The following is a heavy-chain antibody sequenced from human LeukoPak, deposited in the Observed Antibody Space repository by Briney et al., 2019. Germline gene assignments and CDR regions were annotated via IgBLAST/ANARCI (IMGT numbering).Heavy chain of an antibody. J-gene: IGHJ4*02. CDR1: GFTFSSYG. CDR3: AKLRRRYHYDSSGYYPDY. CDR2: ISYDGSNK. D-gene: IGHD3-22*01. V-gene: IGHV3-30*18. Sequence: GSLRLSCAASGFTFSSYGMHWVRQAPGKGLEWVAVISYDGSNKYYADSVKGRFTISRDNSKNTLYLQMNSLRAEDTAVYYCAKLRRRYHYDSSGYYPDYWGQGTLVTVSS.